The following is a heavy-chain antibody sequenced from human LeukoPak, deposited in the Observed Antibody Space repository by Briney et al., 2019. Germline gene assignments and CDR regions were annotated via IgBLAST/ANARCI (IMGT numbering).Heavy chain of an antibody. D-gene: IGHD3-16*02. CDR2: ISANNGFK. J-gene: IGHJ4*02. CDR1: GYTFTSYG. CDR3: ARYPLGELSPFDY. V-gene: IGHV1-18*01. Sequence: ASVKVSCKASGYTFTSYGNSWVRQAPGQGLEWMGWISANNGFKNYAQKLQDRVTLTTDTSATTAYMELRSLRSDDTAVYYCARYPLGELSPFDYWGQGTLVTVSS.